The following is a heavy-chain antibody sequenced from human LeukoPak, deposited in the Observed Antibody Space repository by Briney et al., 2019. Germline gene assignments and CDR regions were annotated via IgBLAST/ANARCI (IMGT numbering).Heavy chain of an antibody. CDR2: IYYTGST. V-gene: IGHV4-59*12. CDR3: ARDAYDSSGYSFDY. J-gene: IGHJ4*02. D-gene: IGHD3-22*01. Sequence: SETLSLTCAVSGDSISSDYWSWVRQPPGKGLEWIGYIYYTGSTNYNPSLKSRVTISVDTSKNQFSLKLSSVTAADTAVYYCARDAYDSSGYSFDYWGQGTLVTVSS. CDR1: GDSISSDY.